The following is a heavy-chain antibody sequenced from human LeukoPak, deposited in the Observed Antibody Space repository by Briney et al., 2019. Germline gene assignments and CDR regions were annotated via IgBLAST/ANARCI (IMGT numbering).Heavy chain of an antibody. J-gene: IGHJ4*02. Sequence: GGSLRLSCAASGFTFDDHGMSWVRQAPGKGLEWVSGMNWNGGSTGYADSVKGRFTISRDNAKNSLYLQMNSLRAEDTAVYYCATDRDYYGSGSYFDYWGQGTLVTVSS. CDR3: ATDRDYYGSGSYFDY. CDR1: GFTFDDHG. D-gene: IGHD3-10*01. V-gene: IGHV3-20*04. CDR2: MNWNGGST.